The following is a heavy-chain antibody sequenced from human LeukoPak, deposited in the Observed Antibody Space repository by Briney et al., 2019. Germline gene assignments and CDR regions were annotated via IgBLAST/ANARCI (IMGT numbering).Heavy chain of an antibody. Sequence: SQTLSLTCTVSGGSISSGGYYWSSIRQPPGKGLEWIGYIYHSGSTYYNPSLKSRVTISVDTTKNQFSLKLSSVTAADTAVYYCARGESSGWYYFNYWGQGTLVTVSS. CDR2: IYHSGST. V-gene: IGHV4-30-2*01. CDR3: ARGESSGWYYFNY. J-gene: IGHJ4*02. CDR1: GGSISSGGYY. D-gene: IGHD6-13*01.